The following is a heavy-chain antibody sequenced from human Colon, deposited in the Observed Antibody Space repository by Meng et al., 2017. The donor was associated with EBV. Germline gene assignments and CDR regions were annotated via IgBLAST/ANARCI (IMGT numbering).Heavy chain of an antibody. CDR3: ASGPYCGCDCYWFNP. CDR1: GDSISMGDSS. D-gene: IGHD2-21*02. Sequence: QLVRQRARPHLGTPYQSRSLTCAVSGDSISMGDSSRRWIRQHPGKCLKWIRAIYPSGTTYNTTLKSQITTSVYKSNHYLSPRLPSVTAADTAVYYGASGPYCGCDCYWFNPWGQGTLVTVSS. J-gene: IGHJ5*02. V-gene: IGHV4-30-2*01. CDR2: IYPSGTT.